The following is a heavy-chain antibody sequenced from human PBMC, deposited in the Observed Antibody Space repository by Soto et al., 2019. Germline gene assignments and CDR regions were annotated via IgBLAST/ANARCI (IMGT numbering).Heavy chain of an antibody. J-gene: IGHJ6*02. CDR2: ISGSGGST. CDR1: GFTFSSYA. CDR3: ARDHLVLPAAAYYYYYGMDV. Sequence: PGGSLRLSCAASGFTFSSYAMSWVRQAPGKGLEGVSAISGSGGSTYYADSVKGRFTISRDNAKTSLYLQMNSLRDEDTAVYYCARDHLVLPAAAYYYYYGMDVWGQGTTVTVSS. V-gene: IGHV3-23*01. D-gene: IGHD2-2*01.